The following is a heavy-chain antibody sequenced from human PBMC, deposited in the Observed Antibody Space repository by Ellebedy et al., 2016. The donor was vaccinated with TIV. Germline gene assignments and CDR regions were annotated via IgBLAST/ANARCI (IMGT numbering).Heavy chain of an antibody. D-gene: IGHD6-25*01. CDR1: AYNFTNYW. Sequence: KVSCKGSAYNFTNYWIGWVRQMPGKGLEWMGIIYPGDSDTRYSPSFQGQVTISVDKSITTAYLQWRSLKASDTAMYYCARLRAAAGLGNWFDPWGQGTLVTVSS. J-gene: IGHJ5*02. CDR3: ARLRAAAGLGNWFDP. V-gene: IGHV5-51*01. CDR2: IYPGDSDT.